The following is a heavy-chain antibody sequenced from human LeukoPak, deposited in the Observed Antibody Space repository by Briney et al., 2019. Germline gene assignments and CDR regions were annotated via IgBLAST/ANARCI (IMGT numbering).Heavy chain of an antibody. Sequence: GGSLRLSCAASGFTVSSNYMSWVRQAPGKGLEWVSVIYSGGSTYYADSVKGRFTISRDNSKNTLYLQMNSLRAEDTAVYYCARDGTTSPYYYGMDVWSQGTTVTVSS. CDR2: IYSGGST. CDR1: GFTVSSNY. D-gene: IGHD1-7*01. J-gene: IGHJ6*02. V-gene: IGHV3-53*01. CDR3: ARDGTTSPYYYGMDV.